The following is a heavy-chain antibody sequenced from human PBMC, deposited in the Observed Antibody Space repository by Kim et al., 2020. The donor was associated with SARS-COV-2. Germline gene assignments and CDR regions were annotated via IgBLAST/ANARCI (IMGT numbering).Heavy chain of an antibody. V-gene: IGHV4-4*08. J-gene: IGHJ4*02. Sequence: NYNPSLKRRVTISVDTSKNQFSLRLNSVTAADTAVYYCARVRVDTGWFFDYWGQGTLVTVSS. CDR3: ARVRVDTGWFFDY. D-gene: IGHD5-18*01.